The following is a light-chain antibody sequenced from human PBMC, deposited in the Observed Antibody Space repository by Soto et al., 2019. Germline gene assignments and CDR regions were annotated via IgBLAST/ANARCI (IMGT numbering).Light chain of an antibody. CDR2: GSY. CDR1: QTVRNNY. V-gene: IGKV3-20*01. CDR3: XQYSALPMT. Sequence: EFVLTQSPGTLSLSPGERATLSCRASQTVRNNYLAWCQQKPGHPPRLLIYGSYKRATGIQDRFSGSGSGTDFTLTIRRLEPDDFGVYFCXQYSALPMTFGQGTRLEIK. J-gene: IGKJ5*01.